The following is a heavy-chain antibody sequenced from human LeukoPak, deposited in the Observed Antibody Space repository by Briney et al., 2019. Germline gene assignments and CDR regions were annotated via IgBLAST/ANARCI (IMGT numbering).Heavy chain of an antibody. D-gene: IGHD3-22*01. Sequence: GGSLRLSCAASGFTFSSYGMHWVRQAPGKGLEWVAVIWYDGSNKYYADSVKGRFTISRDNSKNTLYLQMNSLRAEDTAVYYCARDSLQYYYDSSGYYPLYYFDYWAREPWSPSPQ. CDR2: IWYDGSNK. V-gene: IGHV3-33*01. J-gene: IGHJ4*02. CDR1: GFTFSSYG. CDR3: ARDSLQYYYDSSGYYPLYYFDY.